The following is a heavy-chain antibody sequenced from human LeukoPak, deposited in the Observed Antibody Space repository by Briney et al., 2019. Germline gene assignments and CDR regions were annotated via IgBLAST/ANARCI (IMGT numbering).Heavy chain of an antibody. D-gene: IGHD3-22*01. CDR3: AREVPYYYDSSGPGAFDI. Sequence: PGGSLRLSCAASGFTFSSYWMSWVRQAPGKGPEWVANIKQDGSEKYYVDSVKGRFTISRDNAKNSLYLQMNSLRAEDTAVYYCAREVPYYYDSSGPGAFDIWGQGTMVTVSS. CDR1: GFTFSSYW. J-gene: IGHJ3*02. V-gene: IGHV3-7*01. CDR2: IKQDGSEK.